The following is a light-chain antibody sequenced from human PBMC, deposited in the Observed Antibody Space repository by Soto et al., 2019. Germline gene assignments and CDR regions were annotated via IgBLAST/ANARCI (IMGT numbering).Light chain of an antibody. V-gene: IGKV1-8*01. CDR2: AAS. CDR3: HQHYNLPPWT. CDR1: QGISSY. Sequence: AIRMTQSPSSLSASTGDRVTITCRASQGISSYLSWYQQKPGNAPQLLIYAASTLQSGVPSRFSGSGSGTAFTLTISSLQPDDFATYYCHQHYNLPPWTFGQGTKVDIK. J-gene: IGKJ1*01.